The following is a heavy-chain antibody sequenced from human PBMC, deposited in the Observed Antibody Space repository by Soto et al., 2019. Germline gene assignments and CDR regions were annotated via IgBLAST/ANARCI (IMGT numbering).Heavy chain of an antibody. D-gene: IGHD3-3*01. CDR3: ARDTFGGAYDFLH. J-gene: IGHJ4*02. CDR1: GFTVSSFY. V-gene: IGHV3-66*01. CDR2: ISSGGST. Sequence: EVQLVESGGGLVQPGGSLRLSCAASGFTVSSFYMTWVRQAPGKGLQWVAVISSGGSTYYADSVKGRFTISRDNSKNTLHLEMNSLRVEDTAVYYCARDTFGGAYDFLHGGQGTLVTVSS.